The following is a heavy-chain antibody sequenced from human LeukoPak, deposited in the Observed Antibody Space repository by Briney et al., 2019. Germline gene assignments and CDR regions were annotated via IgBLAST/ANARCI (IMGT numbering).Heavy chain of an antibody. D-gene: IGHD3-16*01. CDR3: ARAGAGDTYYFAY. J-gene: IGHJ4*02. CDR1: GGSISGIPYY. CDR2: IYYSGTT. V-gene: IGHV4-30-4*01. Sequence: SETLSLTCTVSGGSISGIPYYWNWFRQPPGKGLEWIGYIYYSGTTSYNPSLKSRLTMSLDTSKNQFSLKLSSVTAADTAVYYCARAGAGDTYYFAYWGQGTLVTVSS.